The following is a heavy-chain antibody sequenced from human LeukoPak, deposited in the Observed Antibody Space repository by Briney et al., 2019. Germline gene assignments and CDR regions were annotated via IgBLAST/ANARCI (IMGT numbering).Heavy chain of an antibody. CDR3: ARTRETPFYFDY. D-gene: IGHD1-14*01. Sequence: PSETLSLTCTVSGGSISSGGYYWSWIRQHPGKGLEWIGYIYYSGSTYYNPSLKSRVTISVDTSKNQFSLKLSSVTAADTAVYYCARTRETPFYFDYWGQGTLVTVSS. CDR2: IYYSGST. V-gene: IGHV4-31*03. CDR1: GGSISSGGYY. J-gene: IGHJ4*02.